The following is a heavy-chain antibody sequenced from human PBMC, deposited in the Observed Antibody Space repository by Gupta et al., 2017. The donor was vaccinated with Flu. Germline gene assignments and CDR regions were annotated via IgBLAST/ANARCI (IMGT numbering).Heavy chain of an antibody. CDR2: ISVESSYI. J-gene: IGHJ4*02. D-gene: IGHD2-8*01. CDR3: VRARTSGSNGICYRFDS. Sequence: DWCRQGPGRGLEWGSSISVESSYISYEDSFKCRLTISRENANNALQLPMNSLKVEDTAVYYCVRARTSGSNGICYRFDSWGQGTLVTVSS. V-gene: IGHV3-21*01.